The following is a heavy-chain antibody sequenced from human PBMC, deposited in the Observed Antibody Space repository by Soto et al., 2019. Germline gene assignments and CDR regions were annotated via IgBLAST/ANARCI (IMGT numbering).Heavy chain of an antibody. J-gene: IGHJ4*02. CDR1: GYTFTSYG. Sequence: QVQLVQSGAEVKKPGASVKVSCKASGYTFTSYGISWVRQAPGQGLAWMGWISAYNGNTNYAQKLQGRVTMTTDTPTRTAYMELRSLRSDDTAVYYCVVAAQPYDFDYWGQGTLVTVSS. CDR2: ISAYNGNT. CDR3: VVAAQPYDFDY. D-gene: IGHD2-15*01. V-gene: IGHV1-18*01.